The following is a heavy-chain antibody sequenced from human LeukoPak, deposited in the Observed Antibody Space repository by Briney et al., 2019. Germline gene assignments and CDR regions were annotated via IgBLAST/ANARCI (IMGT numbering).Heavy chain of an antibody. CDR1: GFTFSSYW. Sequence: GGSLRLSCAASGFTFSSYWMSWVRQAPGKGLEWVANIKQDGSEKYYVDSVKGRFTISRDNAKNSLYLQMNSLRVEDTAVYYCAKSPGGYSGPFGDWGQGTLVTVSS. D-gene: IGHD5-12*01. CDR2: IKQDGSEK. V-gene: IGHV3-7*01. J-gene: IGHJ4*02. CDR3: AKSPGGYSGPFGD.